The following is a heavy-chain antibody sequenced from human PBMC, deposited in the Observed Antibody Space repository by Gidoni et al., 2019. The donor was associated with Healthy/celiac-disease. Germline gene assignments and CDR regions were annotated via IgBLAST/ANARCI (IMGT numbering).Heavy chain of an antibody. V-gene: IGHV4-34*01. J-gene: IGHJ2*01. D-gene: IGHD1-7*01. CDR1: GGSFSGYS. CDR3: ARGQENSETYYWYFDL. CDR2: INHSGST. Sequence: QVQLQQWGAGLLKPSETLSLTCAVYGGSFSGYSCSWIRQPPGKGLEWIGEINHSGSTNYNPSLKSRITISVDTSKNQFSLKLSSVTAADTAVYYCARGQENSETYYWYFDLWGRGTLVTVSS.